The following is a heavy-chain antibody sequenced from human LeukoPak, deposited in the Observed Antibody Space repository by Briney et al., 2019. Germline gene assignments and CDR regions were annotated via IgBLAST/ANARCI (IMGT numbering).Heavy chain of an antibody. CDR3: ARDDTRILGWFGDYKGFDY. J-gene: IGHJ4*02. CDR1: GFTFSSYA. D-gene: IGHD3-10*01. Sequence: GGSLSLSCAASGFTFSSYAMHWVRQAPGKGLEGVAVISCDGSNKYYADSVKGRFTISRDNSKNTLYLQMNSLRAEDTAVYYCARDDTRILGWFGDYKGFDYWGQGTLVTVSS. V-gene: IGHV3-30-3*01. CDR2: ISCDGSNK.